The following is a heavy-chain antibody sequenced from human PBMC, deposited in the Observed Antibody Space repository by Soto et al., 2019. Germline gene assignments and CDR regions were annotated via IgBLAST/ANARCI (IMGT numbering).Heavy chain of an antibody. D-gene: IGHD3-22*01. CDR2: IYPGDSDT. Sequence: GESLKISCKGSGYSFTSYWIGWVRQMPGKGLEWMGIIYPGDSDTRYSPSFQGQVTISADKTISTAYLQWSSLKASDTAMYYCARSFPSHYCDSSGYYSTGFDYWGQGTLVTVSS. CDR1: GYSFTSYW. J-gene: IGHJ4*02. CDR3: ARSFPSHYCDSSGYYSTGFDY. V-gene: IGHV5-51*01.